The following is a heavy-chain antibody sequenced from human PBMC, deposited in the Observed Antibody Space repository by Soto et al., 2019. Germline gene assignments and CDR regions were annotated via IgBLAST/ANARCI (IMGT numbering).Heavy chain of an antibody. CDR2: ISYDGSNK. CDR3: AKPTVPFGRTAVAGPFDH. D-gene: IGHD6-19*01. V-gene: IGHV3-30*18. Sequence: GSLRLSCAASGFTFSSFGMHWVRQAPGKGLEWVAVISYDGSNKYYADSVKGRFTISRDNSKNTLYLQMNSLRAEDTAVFYCAKPTVPFGRTAVAGPFDHWGQGTLVTVSS. CDR1: GFTFSSFG. J-gene: IGHJ4*02.